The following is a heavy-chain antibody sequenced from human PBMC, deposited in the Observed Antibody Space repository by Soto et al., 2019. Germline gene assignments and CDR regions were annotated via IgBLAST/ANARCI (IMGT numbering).Heavy chain of an antibody. CDR1: GYTFTSYG. D-gene: IGHD3-10*01. Sequence: ASVKVSCKASGYTFTSYGISWVRQAPGQGLEWMGWISAYNGNTNYAQKLQGRVTMTTDTSTSTAYMELRSLRSDDTAVYYCARDQLLWFGELIHPWHYYGMDVWGQGTTVTVSS. CDR2: ISAYNGNT. V-gene: IGHV1-18*01. CDR3: ARDQLLWFGELIHPWHYYGMDV. J-gene: IGHJ6*02.